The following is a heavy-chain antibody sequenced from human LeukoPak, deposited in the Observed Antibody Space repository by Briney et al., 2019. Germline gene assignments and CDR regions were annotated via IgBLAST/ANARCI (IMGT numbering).Heavy chain of an antibody. V-gene: IGHV4-59*02. CDR3: ARGGYSFSNF. Sequence: SETLSLTCTASGGSVSSAYWSWIRQPPGKGLEWVGFIYSGGMTAYNPSLESRVTISVATSKNQVLLRLNSVTAADTAVYFCARGGYSFSNFWGQGALVTVSS. CDR1: GGSVSSAY. D-gene: IGHD5-12*01. J-gene: IGHJ1*01. CDR2: IYSGGMT.